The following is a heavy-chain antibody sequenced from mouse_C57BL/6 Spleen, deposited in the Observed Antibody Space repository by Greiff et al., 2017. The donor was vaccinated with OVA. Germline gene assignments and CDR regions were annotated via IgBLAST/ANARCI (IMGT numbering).Heavy chain of an antibody. V-gene: IGHV3-1*01. CDR3: ARGAYDYDVWFAY. Sequence: EVQGVESGPGMVKPSQSLSLTCTVTGYSITSGYDWHWIRHFPGNKLEWMGYISYSGSTNYNPSLKSRISITHDTSKNHFFLKLNSVTTEDTATYYCARGAYDYDVWFAYWGQGTLVTVSA. J-gene: IGHJ3*01. CDR2: ISYSGST. D-gene: IGHD2-4*01. CDR1: GYSITSGYD.